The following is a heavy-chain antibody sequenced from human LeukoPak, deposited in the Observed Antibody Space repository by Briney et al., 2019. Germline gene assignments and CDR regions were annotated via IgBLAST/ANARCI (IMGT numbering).Heavy chain of an antibody. CDR1: GFTFSDYY. Sequence: GGSLRHSCAASGFTFSDYYMSWIRQAPGKGLGWVSYISSSGSTIYYADSVKGRFTTSRDNAKNSLYLQMNSLRAEDTAVYYCARVTYDSRFDPWGQGTLVTVSS. J-gene: IGHJ5*02. CDR2: ISSSGSTI. V-gene: IGHV3-11*01. CDR3: ARVTYDSRFDP. D-gene: IGHD3-22*01.